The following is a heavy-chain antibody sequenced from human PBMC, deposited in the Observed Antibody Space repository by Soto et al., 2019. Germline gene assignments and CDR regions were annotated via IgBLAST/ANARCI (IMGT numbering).Heavy chain of an antibody. V-gene: IGHV4-59*01. D-gene: IGHD6-13*01. J-gene: IGHJ6*02. CDR3: ARIAAAGTPYYYYYGMDA. CDR2: IYYSGST. Sequence: SETLSLTCTVSGGSISSYYWSWIRQPPGKGLEWIGYIYYSGSTNYNPSLKSRVTISVDTSKNQFSLKLSSLTAADTAVYYCARIAAAGTPYYYYYGMDAWGQGTTVTVSS. CDR1: GGSISSYY.